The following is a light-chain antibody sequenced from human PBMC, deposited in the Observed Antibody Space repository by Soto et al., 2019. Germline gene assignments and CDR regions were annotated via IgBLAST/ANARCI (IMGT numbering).Light chain of an antibody. CDR3: QQIYAAPVT. J-gene: IGKJ1*01. Sequence: DIQMTQSPSSLSASVGDRVTITCRASQSISSCLNWYQQKPGKAPNRLIYGAANLQSGVPSRFSGSESVTDFILTISSLQPEDFATYYCQQIYAAPVTFGQVTKVEI. CDR1: QSISSC. V-gene: IGKV1-39*01. CDR2: GAA.